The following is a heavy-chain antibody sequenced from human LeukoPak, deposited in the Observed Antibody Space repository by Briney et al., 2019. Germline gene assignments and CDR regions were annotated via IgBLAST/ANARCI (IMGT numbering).Heavy chain of an antibody. J-gene: IGHJ4*02. CDR3: AKDYTMVRGVITRY. D-gene: IGHD3-10*01. V-gene: IGHV3-30*02. CDR1: GFTFSSYG. Sequence: GGSLRLSCAASGFTFSSYGMHWVRQAPGKGLEWVAFIRYDGSNKYYADSVKGRFTISRDNSKNTLYLQMNSLRAEDTAVYYCAKDYTMVRGVITRYWGQGTLVTVSS. CDR2: IRYDGSNK.